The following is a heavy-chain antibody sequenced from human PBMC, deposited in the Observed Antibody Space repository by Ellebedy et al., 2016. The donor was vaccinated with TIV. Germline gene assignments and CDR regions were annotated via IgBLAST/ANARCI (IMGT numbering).Heavy chain of an antibody. V-gene: IGHV4-59*12. CDR2: IYYSGST. Sequence: SETLSLTCTVSGGSISSYYWSWIRQPPGKGLEWIGYIYYSGSTNYNPSLKSRVTISVDKSKNQFSLKLSSVTAADTAVYYCASDYYGGNSFQHWGQGTLVTVSS. CDR3: ASDYYGGNSFQH. J-gene: IGHJ1*01. D-gene: IGHD4-23*01. CDR1: GGSISSYY.